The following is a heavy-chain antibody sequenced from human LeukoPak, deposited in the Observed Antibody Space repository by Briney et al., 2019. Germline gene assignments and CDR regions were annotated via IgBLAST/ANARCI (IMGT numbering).Heavy chain of an antibody. V-gene: IGHV4-39*07. CDR2: IYYSGST. CDR1: GGSISSSSYY. D-gene: IGHD2-15*01. Sequence: SETLSLTCTVSGGSISSSSYYWGWIRQPPGKGLEWIGSIYYSGSTYYNPSLKSRVTILVDRSKNQFSLKLSSVTAADTAVYYCATGTGYCSGGSCYDYWGQGTLVTVSS. CDR3: ATGTGYCSGGSCYDY. J-gene: IGHJ4*02.